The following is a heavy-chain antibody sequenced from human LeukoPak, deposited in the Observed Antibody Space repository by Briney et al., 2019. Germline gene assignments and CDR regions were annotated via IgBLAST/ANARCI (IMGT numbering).Heavy chain of an antibody. CDR2: INHSGST. V-gene: IGHV4-39*07. CDR3: ARFITNWFDP. J-gene: IGHJ5*02. CDR1: GGSISSSSYY. Sequence: PSETLSLTCTVSGGSISSSSYYWGWIRQPPGKGLEWIGEINHSGSTNYNPSLKSRVTISVDTSKNQFSLKLSSVTAADTAVYYCARFITNWFDPWGQGTLVTVSS. D-gene: IGHD3-16*02.